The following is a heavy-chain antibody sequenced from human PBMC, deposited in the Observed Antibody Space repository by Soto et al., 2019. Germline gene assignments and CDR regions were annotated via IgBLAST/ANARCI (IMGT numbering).Heavy chain of an antibody. CDR1: GGSISSYY. D-gene: IGHD2-15*01. CDR2: IYYSGST. J-gene: IGHJ5*02. CDR3: ARAPALYCSGGSCYSGWFDP. V-gene: IGHV4-59*01. Sequence: SETLSLTCTVSGGSISSYYWSWIRQPPGKGLEWIGYIYYSGSTNYNPSLKSRVTISVDTSKNQFSLKLSSVTAADTAVYYCARAPALYCSGGSCYSGWFDPWGQGTLVTVSS.